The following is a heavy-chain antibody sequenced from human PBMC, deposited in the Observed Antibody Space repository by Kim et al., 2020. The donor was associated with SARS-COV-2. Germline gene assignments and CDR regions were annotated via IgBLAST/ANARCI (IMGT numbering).Heavy chain of an antibody. CDR2: ISGSGGST. CDR1: GFTFSSYA. CDR3: AKDREDYVWGSYRYTRNDY. V-gene: IGHV3-23*01. J-gene: IGHJ4*02. Sequence: GGSLRLSCAASGFTFSSYAMSWVRQAPGKGLEWVSAISGSGGSTYYADSVKGRFTISRDNSKNTLYLQMNSLRAEDTAVYYCAKDREDYVWGSYRYTRNDYWGQGTLVTVSS. D-gene: IGHD3-16*02.